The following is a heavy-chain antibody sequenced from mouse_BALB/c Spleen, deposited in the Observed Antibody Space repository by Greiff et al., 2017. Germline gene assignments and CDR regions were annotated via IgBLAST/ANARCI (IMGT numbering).Heavy chain of an antibody. D-gene: IGHD1-1*02. Sequence: DVKLQESGPGLVKPSQSLSLTCTVTGYSITSDYAWNWIRQFPGNKLEWMGYISYSGSTSYNPSLKSRISITRDTSKNQFFLQLNSVTTEDTATYYCARGGSYAWFAYWGQGTLVTVSA. CDR1: GYSITSDYA. CDR2: ISYSGST. CDR3: ARGGSYAWFAY. V-gene: IGHV3-2*02. J-gene: IGHJ3*01.